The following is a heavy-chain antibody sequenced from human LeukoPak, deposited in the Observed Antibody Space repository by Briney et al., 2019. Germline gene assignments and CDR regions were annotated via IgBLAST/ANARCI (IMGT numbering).Heavy chain of an antibody. CDR2: INHSGHT. D-gene: IGHD4-11*01. V-gene: IGHV4-34*01. J-gene: IGHJ2*01. CDR3: ARHRSQDYSYYYFDL. Sequence: SETLSLTCAVYGGSFTTYYWSWIRQPPGKGLEWIGEINHSGHTNYNPSLKSRVTISVDTSKNQFSLKLTSVTAADTAVYYCARHRSQDYSYYYFDLWGRGTLVTVSS. CDR1: GGSFTTYY.